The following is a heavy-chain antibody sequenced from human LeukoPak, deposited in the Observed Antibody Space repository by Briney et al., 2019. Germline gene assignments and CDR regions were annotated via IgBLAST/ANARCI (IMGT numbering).Heavy chain of an antibody. Sequence: PSETLSLTCTVSGGSISSYYWSWIRQPPGKGLGWIGYIYYSGSTNYNPSLKSRVTISVDTSKNQFSLKLSSVTAADTAVYYCARDLLPVANCFFDVWGKGTTVTVSS. CDR1: GGSISSYY. CDR2: IYYSGST. CDR3: ARDLLPVANCFFDV. V-gene: IGHV4-59*01. D-gene: IGHD2-15*01. J-gene: IGHJ6*04.